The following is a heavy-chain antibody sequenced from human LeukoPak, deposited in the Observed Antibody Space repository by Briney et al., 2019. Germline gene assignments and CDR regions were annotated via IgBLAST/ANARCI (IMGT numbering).Heavy chain of an antibody. CDR2: IKQDGSEK. J-gene: IGHJ4*02. D-gene: IGHD6-13*01. V-gene: IGHV3-7*04. Sequence: GGSLRLYCAASGFTFSSYWMSWLRQAPGKGLEGVANIKQDGSEKYYVDSVKGRFTISRDNAKNSLYLQINSLRAEDTAVYYCARGIAAAGYFDYWGQGTLVTVSS. CDR3: ARGIAAAGYFDY. CDR1: GFTFSSYW.